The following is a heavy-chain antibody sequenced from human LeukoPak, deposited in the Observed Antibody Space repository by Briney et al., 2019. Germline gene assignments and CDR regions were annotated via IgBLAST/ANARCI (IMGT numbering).Heavy chain of an antibody. CDR3: ARENTMVRGAFDAFDI. V-gene: IGHV4-59*01. D-gene: IGHD3-10*01. CDR1: GGSISSYY. J-gene: IGHJ3*02. Sequence: SETLSLTCIVSGGSISSYYWSWIRQPPGKGLEWIRYIYYSGSTNYNPSLKNRVTISVDTSNNQFSLKLSSVTAADTAVYYCARENTMVRGAFDAFDIWGQGTMVTVSS. CDR2: IYYSGST.